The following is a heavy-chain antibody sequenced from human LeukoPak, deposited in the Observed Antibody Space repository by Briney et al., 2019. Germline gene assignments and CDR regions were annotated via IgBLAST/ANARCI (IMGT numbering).Heavy chain of an antibody. D-gene: IGHD3-10*01. CDR3: ARGTPPITMVRGVYFSY. V-gene: IGHV4-39*07. J-gene: IGHJ4*02. CDR1: GGSISSSSYY. Sequence: SETLSLTCTVSGGSISSSSYYWGWIRQPPGKGLEWIGSIYYSGSTYYNPSLKSRVTISVDTSKNQFSLKLSSVTAADTAVYYCARGTPPITMVRGVYFSYWGQGTLVTVSS. CDR2: IYYSGST.